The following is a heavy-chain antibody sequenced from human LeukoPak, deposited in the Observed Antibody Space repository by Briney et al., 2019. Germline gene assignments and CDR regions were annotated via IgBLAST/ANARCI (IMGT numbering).Heavy chain of an antibody. CDR2: INSADNVE. D-gene: IGHD2-8*01. Sequence: GGSLRLSCAASGFSLRSSEMNCVRPAPGKGPEWVAHINSADNVEYYTDSVRGRFTMSRDNAKDLLYLQMNSLRDEDTAVYYCARDTVNGPFVISLDLWGQGVLVTVSS. J-gene: IGHJ5*02. V-gene: IGHV3-48*03. CDR3: ARDTVNGPFVISLDL. CDR1: GFSLRSSE.